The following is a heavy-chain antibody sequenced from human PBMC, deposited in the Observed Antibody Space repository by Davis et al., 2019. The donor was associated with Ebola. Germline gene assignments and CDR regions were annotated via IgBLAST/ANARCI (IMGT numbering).Heavy chain of an antibody. Sequence: PGGSLRLSCAASGFTFSSYAMSWVRQAPGKGLEWVSAISGSGGSTYYADSVKGRFTISRDNSKNTLYLQMNSLRAEDTAVYYCAKDQEGIAVAGTGFDYWGQGTLVTVSS. J-gene: IGHJ4*02. D-gene: IGHD6-19*01. V-gene: IGHV3-23*01. CDR3: AKDQEGIAVAGTGFDY. CDR2: ISGSGGST. CDR1: GFTFSSYA.